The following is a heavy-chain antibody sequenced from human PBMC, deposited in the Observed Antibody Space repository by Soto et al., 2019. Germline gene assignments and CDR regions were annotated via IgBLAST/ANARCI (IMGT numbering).Heavy chain of an antibody. CDR2: IYYSGST. V-gene: IGHV4-59*01. CDR1: GGSISSYY. D-gene: IGHD4-17*01. CDR3: VRRTVTTIYYYGMNV. J-gene: IGHJ6*02. Sequence: SETLSLTCTVSGGSISSYYWTWIRQPPGKGLEWIGYIYYSGSTYYNPSLKSRVTISVDTSKNQFSLRLNSVTAADTAVYYCVRRTVTTIYYYGMNVWGQGTTVTVSS.